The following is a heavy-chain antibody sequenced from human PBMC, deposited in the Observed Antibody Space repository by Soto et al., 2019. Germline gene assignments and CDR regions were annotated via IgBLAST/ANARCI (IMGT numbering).Heavy chain of an antibody. V-gene: IGHV3-7*05. D-gene: IGHD6-19*01. J-gene: IGHJ4*02. CDR2: IKQDGSEK. Sequence: GGSLRLSCAAFGFTFSSYWMSWVRQAPGKGLEWVANIKQDGSEKYYVDSVKGRFTISRDNAKNSLYLQMNSLRAEDTAVYYCARAVAGNIDYWGQGTLVTVSS. CDR1: GFTFSSYW. CDR3: ARAVAGNIDY.